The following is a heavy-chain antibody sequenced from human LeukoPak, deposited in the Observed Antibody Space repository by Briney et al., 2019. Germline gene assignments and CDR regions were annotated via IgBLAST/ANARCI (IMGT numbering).Heavy chain of an antibody. J-gene: IGHJ6*03. V-gene: IGHV3-20*04. CDR2: INWNGGST. D-gene: IGHD2-2*01. CDR3: ARGYCSSTSCYLYYYMDV. Sequence: PSGTLSLTCGVHGGSFNDYSWTWIRQSPGKGLEWVSGINWNGGSTGYADSVKGRFTISRDNAKNSLYLQMNSLRAEDTALYYCARGYCSSTSCYLYYYMDVWGKGTTVTVSS. CDR1: GGSFNDYS.